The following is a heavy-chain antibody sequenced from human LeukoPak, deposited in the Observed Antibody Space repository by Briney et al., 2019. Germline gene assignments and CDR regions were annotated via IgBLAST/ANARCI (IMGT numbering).Heavy chain of an antibody. V-gene: IGHV4-39*01. CDR2: IYSSEFT. CDR3: ARGSDDYKLGNY. CDR1: GGSFDNSYC. Sequence: PSETLSLSCTVSGGSFDNSYCWTWVRQRPGKGPEWIATIYSSEFTYYNPSLRSRVTISGDRSKNLFSLKLSSVTAADTAVYYCARGSDDYKLGNYWGQGTLVTVSS. J-gene: IGHJ4*02. D-gene: IGHD5-24*01.